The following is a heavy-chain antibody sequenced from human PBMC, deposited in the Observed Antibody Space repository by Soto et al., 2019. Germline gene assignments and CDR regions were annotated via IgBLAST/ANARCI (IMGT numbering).Heavy chain of an antibody. CDR3: TREIRTSFDY. V-gene: IGHV1-46*01. J-gene: IGHJ4*02. CDR1: GYSFTSEY. CDR2: TNPNDGST. Sequence: ASVQVSCKASGYSFTSEYIHWVRQAPGQGVEWMGMTNPNDGSTTSAQNFQGRVIMTRDTSTSTAYMELSNLRSEDSAVYYCTREIRTSFDYWGQGTLVTVSS.